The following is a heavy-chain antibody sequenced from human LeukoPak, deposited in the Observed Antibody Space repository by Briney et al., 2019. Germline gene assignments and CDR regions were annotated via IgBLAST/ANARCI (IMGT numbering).Heavy chain of an antibody. V-gene: IGHV4-39*01. CDR3: ARLGSSSYLYYYYYMDV. Sequence: SETLSLTCTVSGGSISSSSYYWGWIRQPPGKGLEWIGSIYYSGSTYYNPSLKSRVTISVDTSKNQFSLKLSSVTAADTAVYYCARLGSSSYLYYYYYMDVWGQGTMVTVSS. CDR2: IYYSGST. J-gene: IGHJ6*03. CDR1: GGSISSSSYY. D-gene: IGHD6-6*01.